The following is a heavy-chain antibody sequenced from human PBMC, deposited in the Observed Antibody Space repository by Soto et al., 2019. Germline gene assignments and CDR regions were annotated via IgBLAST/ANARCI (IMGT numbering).Heavy chain of an antibody. D-gene: IGHD3-10*01. V-gene: IGHV6-1*01. CDR3: ARASATINYGSGSSDAFDI. J-gene: IGHJ3*02. CDR1: GDSVSSNSAA. CDR2: TYYRSKWYK. Sequence: PSQTLSLTCAISGDSVSSNSAAWNWIRQSPSRGLEWLGRTYYRSKWYKDYAVAVKSRITINPDTSKNQFSLQLSSVTPEDTAVYYCARASATINYGSGSSDAFDIWGQGTMVTVSS.